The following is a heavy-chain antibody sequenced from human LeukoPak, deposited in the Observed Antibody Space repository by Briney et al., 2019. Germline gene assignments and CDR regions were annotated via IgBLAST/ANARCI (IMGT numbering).Heavy chain of an antibody. CDR2: IYSGGST. D-gene: IGHD3-10*01. Sequence: PGGPLRLSCAASGFTVSNNYMSWVRQAPGKGLEWVSIIYSGGSTYYADSVKGRFTISRDNSKNALYLQMNSLRAEDTAVYYCARVTGPTSTVVRGVIIPAFDYWGQGTLVTVSS. CDR1: GFTVSNNY. CDR3: ARVTGPTSTVVRGVIIPAFDY. J-gene: IGHJ4*02. V-gene: IGHV3-53*01.